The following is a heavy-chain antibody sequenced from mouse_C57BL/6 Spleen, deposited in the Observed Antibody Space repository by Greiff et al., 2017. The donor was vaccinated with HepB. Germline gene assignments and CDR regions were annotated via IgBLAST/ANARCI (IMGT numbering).Heavy chain of an antibody. D-gene: IGHD1-1*01. CDR2: IYPRSGNT. Sequence: QVHVKQSGAELARPGASVKLSCKASGYTFTSYGISWVKQRTGQGLEWIGEIYPRSGNTYYNEKFKGKATLTADKSSSTAYMELRSLTSEDSAVYFCATGITTVVAKNYWGQGTTLTVSS. CDR1: GYTFTSYG. V-gene: IGHV1-81*01. J-gene: IGHJ2*01. CDR3: ATGITTVVAKNY.